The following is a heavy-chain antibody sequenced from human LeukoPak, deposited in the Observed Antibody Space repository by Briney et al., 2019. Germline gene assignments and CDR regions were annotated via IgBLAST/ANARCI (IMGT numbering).Heavy chain of an antibody. Sequence: SETLSLTCTVSGGSISSGSYYWSWIRQPAGKGLEWIGRIYSSGSTNYNPSLKSRVTISVDTSKNQFSLKLSYVTAADTAVYYCARAVERSIAAHNWFDPWGQGTLVTVSS. CDR2: IYSSGST. D-gene: IGHD6-6*01. CDR1: GGSISSGSYY. J-gene: IGHJ5*02. V-gene: IGHV4-61*02. CDR3: ARAVERSIAAHNWFDP.